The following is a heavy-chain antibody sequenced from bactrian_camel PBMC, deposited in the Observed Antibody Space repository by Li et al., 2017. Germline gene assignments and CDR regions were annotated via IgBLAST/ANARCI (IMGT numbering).Heavy chain of an antibody. V-gene: IGHV3S53*01. Sequence: HVQLVESGGGSVQPGGSLRLSCAASGSAFTSGCMAWFRQAPGEEREGVARIDQFGATYYADFVKGRFTISRDNARNTVYLQMDSLKPEDTAMYYCARAPPRRLWECYEYNNWGQGTQVTVS. CDR2: IDQFGAT. D-gene: IGHD3*01. J-gene: IGHJ4*01. CDR1: GSAFTSGC. CDR3: ARAPPRRLWECYEYNN.